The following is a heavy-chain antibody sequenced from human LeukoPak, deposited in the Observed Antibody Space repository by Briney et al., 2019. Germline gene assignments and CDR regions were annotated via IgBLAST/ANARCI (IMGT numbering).Heavy chain of an antibody. CDR2: IGTAGDT. CDR1: GFTFSSYD. CDR3: ARDRVLRYFDWPRIYYYYDMDV. D-gene: IGHD3-9*01. Sequence: GGSLRLSCAASGFTFSSYDMHWVRQATGKGLEWISAIGTAGDTYYPGSVKGRFTISRENAKNSLYLQMNSLRAEDTAVYYCARDRVLRYFDWPRIYYYYDMDVWGQGTTVTVSS. V-gene: IGHV3-13*01. J-gene: IGHJ6*02.